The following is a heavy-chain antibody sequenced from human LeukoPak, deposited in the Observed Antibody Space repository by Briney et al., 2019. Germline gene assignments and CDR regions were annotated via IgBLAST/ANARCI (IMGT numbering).Heavy chain of an antibody. J-gene: IGHJ4*02. CDR3: ARDLGYSYGHPFDY. CDR1: GFTFSSYS. CDR2: ISYDGGNK. D-gene: IGHD5-18*01. Sequence: PGGSLRLSCAASGFTFSSYSMHWVRQAPGKGRAWVALISYDGGNKYYADSVKGRFTISRDNSKNTLYLQIDSLRPEDTALYYCARDLGYSYGHPFDYWGQGTLVTVSS. V-gene: IGHV3-30-3*01.